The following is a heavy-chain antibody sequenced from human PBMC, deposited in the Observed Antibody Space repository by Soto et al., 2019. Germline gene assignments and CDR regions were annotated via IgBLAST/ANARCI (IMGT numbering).Heavy chain of an antibody. CDR3: AKDFTAYLSSWFHL. CDR2: ITGSGSTT. Sequence: PGGSLRLSCAASAFTFSSNAMHWVRQAPGKGLEWVSGITGSGSTTFYADSVKGRFTISRDNSKNTLYLHMNSLRADDTAIYYCAKDFTAYLSSWFHLWGQGT. J-gene: IGHJ5*02. V-gene: IGHV3-23*01. D-gene: IGHD6-13*01. CDR1: AFTFSSNA.